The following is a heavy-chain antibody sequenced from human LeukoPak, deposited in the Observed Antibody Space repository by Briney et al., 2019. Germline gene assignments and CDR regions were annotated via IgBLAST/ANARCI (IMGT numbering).Heavy chain of an antibody. J-gene: IGHJ5*02. D-gene: IGHD2-2*01. CDR3: ARVPVLNWFDP. Sequence: SETLSLTCTVSGGSVSSGSYYWSWIWQPPGKGLEWIGYIYYSGSTYYNPSLKSRDTISVDRSKNQFSLKLSSVTAADTAVYYCARVPVLNWFDPWGQGTLVTVSS. CDR1: GGSVSSGSYY. V-gene: IGHV4-61*01. CDR2: IYYSGST.